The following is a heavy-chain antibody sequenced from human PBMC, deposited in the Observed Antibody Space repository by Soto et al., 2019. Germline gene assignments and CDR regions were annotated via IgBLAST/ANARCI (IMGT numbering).Heavy chain of an antibody. J-gene: IGHJ4*02. CDR3: ARAPDCGKGSCYRHFDL. CDR2: ISGSGDVI. Sequence: QVQLVESGGGLVKPGGSLRLSCAASAFKFSDYYMSWVRQAPGKGLEWVSYISGSGDVIYYADSVKGRFTISRDNDKKSVHLQMDALRAEDTALYYCARAPDCGKGSCYRHFDLWGQGTRVDVSS. V-gene: IGHV3-11*01. CDR1: AFKFSDYY. D-gene: IGHD2-15*01.